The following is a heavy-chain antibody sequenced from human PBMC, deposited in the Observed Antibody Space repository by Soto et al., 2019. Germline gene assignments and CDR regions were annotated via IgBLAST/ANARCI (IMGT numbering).Heavy chain of an antibody. Sequence: SETLSLTCAVSGGSIISNSYHWGWIRQPPGKGLEWIGSIYYSGSTYYNPSLRSRVTISVDTSKYHFSLQLTSLTAADTAVYYCARRQITSDWYLPFDSWGQGTLVTVSS. CDR1: GGSIISNSYH. J-gene: IGHJ4*02. D-gene: IGHD2-2*01. CDR3: ARRQITSDWYLPFDS. V-gene: IGHV4-39*02. CDR2: IYYSGST.